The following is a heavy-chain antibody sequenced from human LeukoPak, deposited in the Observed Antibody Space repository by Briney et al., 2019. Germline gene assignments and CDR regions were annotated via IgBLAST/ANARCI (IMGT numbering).Heavy chain of an antibody. D-gene: IGHD6-6*01. CDR1: GFTFSASS. Sequence: PGGSLRLSCAASGFTFSASSMHWVRQAPGKGLEWVALISDDGSNESFADSVKGRFIISRDNSKNTLYLQVNSLRADDTAVYYCARDHQVSYFDYWGQGTLVTVSS. CDR2: ISDDGSNE. J-gene: IGHJ4*02. CDR3: ARDHQVSYFDY. V-gene: IGHV3-30*04.